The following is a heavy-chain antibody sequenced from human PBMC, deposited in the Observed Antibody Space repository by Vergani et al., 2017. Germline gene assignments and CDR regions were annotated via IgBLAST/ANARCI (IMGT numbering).Heavy chain of an antibody. CDR3: ARYNWIDPLFDY. V-gene: IGHV4-34*01. D-gene: IGHD1-20*01. J-gene: IGHJ4*02. CDR1: GGSFSGYY. CDR2: INHSGST. Sequence: QVQLQQWGAGLLKPSETLSLTCAVYGGSFSGYYWSWIRQPPGKGLEWIGEINHSGSTNYNPSLKSRVTISVDTSKNQFSLKLSSVTAADTAVYYCARYNWIDPLFDYWGQGTLVIVSS.